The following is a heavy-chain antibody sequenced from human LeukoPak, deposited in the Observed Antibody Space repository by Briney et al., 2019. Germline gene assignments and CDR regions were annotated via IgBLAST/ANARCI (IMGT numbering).Heavy chain of an antibody. D-gene: IGHD6-19*01. CDR3: KGRVVAGSKSLTYHWFDP. V-gene: IGHV1-2*02. CDR1: GYTFTGYY. J-gene: IGHJ5*02. CDR2: INPNSGGT. Sequence: ASVKVSCKASGYTFTGYYMHWVRQAPGQGLEWMGWINPNSGGTKYAQKFQGRVTMTRDTSITTAYMGLSRLRSDDTAVYCAKGRVVAGSKSLTYHWFDPWGQGTLVTVSS.